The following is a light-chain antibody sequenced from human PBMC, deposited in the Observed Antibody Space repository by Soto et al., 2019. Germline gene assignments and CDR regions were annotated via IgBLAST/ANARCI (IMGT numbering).Light chain of an antibody. CDR3: QQYDNSPIT. CDR1: QSFSNNY. V-gene: IGKV3-20*01. J-gene: IGKJ5*01. CDR2: GAS. Sequence: EIVLTQSPGTLSLSPGERATLSCRASQSFSNNYLAWYQQKPGQAPRLLIYGASSRATGIPDRFSGSGSETDFTLTISRLEPEDFAVYYCQQYDNSPITFGQGTRVEIK.